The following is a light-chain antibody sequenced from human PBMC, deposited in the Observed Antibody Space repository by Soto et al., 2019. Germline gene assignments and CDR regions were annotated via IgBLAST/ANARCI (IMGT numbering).Light chain of an antibody. CDR2: DVS. CDR1: SSDVGGYNY. V-gene: IGLV2-14*03. J-gene: IGLJ2*01. Sequence: QSALTQPASVSGSPGQSITISCTGTSSDVGGYNYVSWYQQHPGKAPKLMIYDVSNRPSGVSNRFSGSKSGNTASLTISGLQAEDEVDYYCCSYTSSSTPVVFGGGTKLTVL. CDR3: CSYTSSSTPVV.